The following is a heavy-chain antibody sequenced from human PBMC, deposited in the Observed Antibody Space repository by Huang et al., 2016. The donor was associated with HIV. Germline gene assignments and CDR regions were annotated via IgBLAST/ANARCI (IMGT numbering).Heavy chain of an antibody. CDR1: GGSIRSDNYY. D-gene: IGHD3-10*01. J-gene: IGHJ4*02. V-gene: IGHV4-39*01. Sequence: QLQLQESGPGLVKPSETLSLTCTVSGGSIRSDNYYWGWIRQPPGKGLEWLGRIYYSGGTYYNPSLKRRVTITVDTSKNQFSLKMRSVTAADTAVYYCARLPGSITMIRGVITDPYWGQGTLVTVSS. CDR3: ARLPGSITMIRGVITDPY. CDR2: IYYSGGT.